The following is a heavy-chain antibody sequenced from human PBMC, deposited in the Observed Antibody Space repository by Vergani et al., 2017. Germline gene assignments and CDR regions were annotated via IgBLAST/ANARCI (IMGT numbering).Heavy chain of an antibody. D-gene: IGHD3-10*01. V-gene: IGHV4-39*07. CDR3: ARDFGDYFDY. Sequence: QLQLQESGPGLVKPSETLSLTCTVSGGSISSSSYYWGWIRQPPGKGLEWIGSIYYSGSTYYNPSLKSRVTMSVDTSKKQFSLKLDSVTAADTAIYYCARDFGDYFDYWGQGTLVTVSS. CDR1: GGSISSSSYY. J-gene: IGHJ4*02. CDR2: IYYSGST.